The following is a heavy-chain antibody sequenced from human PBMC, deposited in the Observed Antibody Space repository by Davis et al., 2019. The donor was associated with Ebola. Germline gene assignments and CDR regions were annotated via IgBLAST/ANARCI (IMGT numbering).Heavy chain of an antibody. CDR1: GFTFSSYG. Sequence: GESLKIPCAASGFTFSSYGMHWVRQAPGKGLEYVSAISSNGGSTYYANSVKGRFTISRDNSKNTLYLQMGSLRAEDMAVYYCARGRGVTPFDYWGQGTLITVSS. CDR2: ISSNGGST. J-gene: IGHJ4*02. D-gene: IGHD2-21*02. V-gene: IGHV3-64*01. CDR3: ARGRGVTPFDY.